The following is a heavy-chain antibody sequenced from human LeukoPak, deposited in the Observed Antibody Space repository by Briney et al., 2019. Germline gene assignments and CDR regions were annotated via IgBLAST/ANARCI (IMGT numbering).Heavy chain of an antibody. CDR3: ARVGSIAARLGYYYYYMDV. CDR2: ISYDGSNK. CDR1: GFAFSSYA. J-gene: IGHJ6*03. D-gene: IGHD6-6*01. V-gene: IGHV3-30*04. Sequence: GGSLRLSCAASGFAFSSYAMHWVRQAPGKGLEWVAVISYDGSNKYYADSVKGRFTISRDNSKNTLYLQMNSLRAEDTAVYYCARVGSIAARLGYYYYYMDVRGKGTTVTVSS.